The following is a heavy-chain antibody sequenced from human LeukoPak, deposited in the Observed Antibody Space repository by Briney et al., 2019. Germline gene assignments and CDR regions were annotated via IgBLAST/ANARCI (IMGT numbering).Heavy chain of an antibody. V-gene: IGHV5-51*01. CDR3: ARLDRGYCGGDCYSLWDLDY. J-gene: IGHJ4*02. CDR2: IYPGDSDT. D-gene: IGHD2-21*01. Sequence: GESLKISGKGSGYSFTSYWIGWVRQMPGKGLEWMGIIYPGDSDTRYSPSFQGQVTISADKSISTAYLQWSSLKASDTAMYYCARLDRGYCGGDCYSLWDLDYWGQGTLVTVSS. CDR1: GYSFTSYW.